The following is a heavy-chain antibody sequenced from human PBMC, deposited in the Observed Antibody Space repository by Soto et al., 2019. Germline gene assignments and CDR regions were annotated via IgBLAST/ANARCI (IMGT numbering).Heavy chain of an antibody. D-gene: IGHD2-21*01. CDR3: ARDEICDGVKCTLGYFQE. V-gene: IGHV3-7*03. Sequence: DVQLVDSGGGLVRSGGSLRLSCAASGFTFKDYWMNWVRQAPGKGLXWVANIKVDGSEKNYVDSVKGRFTISRDNAKNSLYLQMNNLRAEDTAVYYCARDEICDGVKCTLGYFQEWGQGTLVTVSS. J-gene: IGHJ1*01. CDR1: GFTFKDYW. CDR2: IKVDGSEK.